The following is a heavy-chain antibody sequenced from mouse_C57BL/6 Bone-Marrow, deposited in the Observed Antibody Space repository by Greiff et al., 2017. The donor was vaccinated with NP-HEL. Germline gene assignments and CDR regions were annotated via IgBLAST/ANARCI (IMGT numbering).Heavy chain of an antibody. CDR2: IDPDNGDT. Sequence: EVKLQESGAELVRPGASVKLSCTASGFNIKDDYMHWVKQRPEQGLEWIGWIDPDNGDTEYASKFQGKATITADTSSNTAYLQLSSLTSEDTAVYYCTRGFEGWYFDVWGTGTTVTVSS. J-gene: IGHJ1*03. V-gene: IGHV14-4*01. CDR3: TRGFEGWYFDV. CDR1: GFNIKDDY.